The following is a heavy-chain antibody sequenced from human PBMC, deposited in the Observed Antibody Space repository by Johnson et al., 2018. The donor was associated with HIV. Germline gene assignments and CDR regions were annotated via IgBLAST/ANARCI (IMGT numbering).Heavy chain of an antibody. CDR3: AREGNYYDSSSHAFDI. CDR2: ISYDGSNK. J-gene: IGHJ3*02. CDR1: GFTFSTYA. D-gene: IGHD3-22*01. Sequence: QVQLVESGGGVAQPGRSLRLSCTASGFTFSTYAMHWVRQAPGKGLEWVAVISYDGSNKYYADSVKGRFTISRDNSKNTLYLQMNSLRAEDTAVYYCAREGNYYDSSSHAFDIWGQGTMVTVSS. V-gene: IGHV3-30-3*01.